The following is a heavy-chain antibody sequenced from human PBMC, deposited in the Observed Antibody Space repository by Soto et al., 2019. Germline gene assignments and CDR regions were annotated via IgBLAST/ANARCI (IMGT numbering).Heavy chain of an antibody. CDR1: GYTFTSYY. CDR2: INPSGGST. J-gene: IGHJ1*01. CDR3: AIPPDYYDSSGYYAEYFQH. V-gene: IGHV1-46*01. Sequence: QVQLVQSGAEVKKPGASVKVSCKASGYTFTSYYMHWVRQAPGQGLEWMGIINPSGGSTSYAQKFPGRVTMTGDTATSTGYMELSSLRSEDTAVYCCAIPPDYYDSSGYYAEYFQHWGQGTLVTVSS. D-gene: IGHD3-22*01.